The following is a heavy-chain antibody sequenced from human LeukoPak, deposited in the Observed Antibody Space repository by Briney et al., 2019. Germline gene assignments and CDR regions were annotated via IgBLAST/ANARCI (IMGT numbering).Heavy chain of an antibody. CDR2: ISHTEGT. V-gene: IGHV4-34*01. CDR1: GVSINDYY. Sequence: PSETLSLTCGVFGVSINDYYWSWIRQSPGKGLEWIGEISHTEGTRYNPSLESRVTVSVGTSENQRSLKLIFVTAADTAVYYCARIRCGHSGSVCYNHWGLGTLVTVSS. D-gene: IGHD3-9*01. J-gene: IGHJ4*02. CDR3: ARIRCGHSGSVCYNH.